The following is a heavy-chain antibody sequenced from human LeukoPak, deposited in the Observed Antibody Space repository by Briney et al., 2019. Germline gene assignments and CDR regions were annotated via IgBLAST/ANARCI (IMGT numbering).Heavy chain of an antibody. CDR1: GFTFSRFW. V-gene: IGHV3-7*01. J-gene: IGHJ4*02. CDR3: ARRGYYLNL. Sequence: GGSLRLSCAASGFTFSRFWMSWVRQAPGKGLEWVANIKQDGTEKYYLDSVKGRFTISRDNTKNSVYLQMNSLRAEDTAVYYCARRGYYLNLWGQGTLVTVSS. D-gene: IGHD3-22*01. CDR2: IKQDGTEK.